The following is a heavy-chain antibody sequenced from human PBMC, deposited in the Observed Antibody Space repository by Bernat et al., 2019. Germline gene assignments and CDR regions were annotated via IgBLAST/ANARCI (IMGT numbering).Heavy chain of an antibody. Sequence: QVQLVESGGGVVQPGRSLRLSCAASGFTFSSYAMHWVRQAPGKGLEWVAVISYDGSNKYYADSVKGRFTISRDNSKNTLYLQMNSLRAEDTAVYYCARDVRGCSGGSCYSVGGGYRGEGTLVTVS. V-gene: IGHV3-30*01. D-gene: IGHD2-15*01. CDR1: GFTFSSYA. J-gene: IGHJ4*02. CDR3: ARDVRGCSGGSCYSVGGGY. CDR2: ISYDGSNK.